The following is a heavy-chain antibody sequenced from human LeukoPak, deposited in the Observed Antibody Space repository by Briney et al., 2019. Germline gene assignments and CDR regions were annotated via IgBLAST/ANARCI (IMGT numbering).Heavy chain of an antibody. CDR1: GYTFTSYA. CDR3: AKLGGDYYDSTIDAFDI. J-gene: IGHJ3*02. CDR2: INAGNGNT. D-gene: IGHD3-22*01. V-gene: IGHV1-3*01. Sequence: ASVKVSCKASGYTFTSYAMHWVRQAPGQRLEWMGWINAGNGNTKYSQKFQGRVTITRDTSASTAYMELSSLRSEDTAVYYCAKLGGDYYDSTIDAFDIWGQGTMVTVSS.